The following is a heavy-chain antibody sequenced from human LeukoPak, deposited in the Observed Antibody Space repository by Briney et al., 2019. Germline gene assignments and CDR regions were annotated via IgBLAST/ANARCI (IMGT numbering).Heavy chain of an antibody. Sequence: ASVKVSCKTYGYTFIDYYIHWVRQAPGQSLEWMGWINPKTGATKSAQKFQDWVTLTGDTYMNTAYLEVTGLNSDDTAVYYCARRRKELQAFDFWGQGTSVTVSS. V-gene: IGHV1-2*04. J-gene: IGHJ3*01. D-gene: IGHD1-26*01. CDR2: INPKTGAT. CDR1: GYTFIDYY. CDR3: ARRRKELQAFDF.